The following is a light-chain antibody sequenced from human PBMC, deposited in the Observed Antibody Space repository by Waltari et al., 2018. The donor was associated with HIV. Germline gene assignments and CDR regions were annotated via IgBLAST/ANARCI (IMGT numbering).Light chain of an antibody. J-gene: IGKJ4*01. CDR3: QQYYGVPLT. V-gene: IGKV1-NL1*01. CDR1: QDISNC. Sequence: DIQMTQSPSSLSASVGDTVTITCRASQDISNCVSWFQQQPGKVPKLLVHSAVLLQRGVPSGFRGSGSGTEYTLTISGLQAEDFATYFCQQYYGVPLTFGGGTRVDIK. CDR2: SAV.